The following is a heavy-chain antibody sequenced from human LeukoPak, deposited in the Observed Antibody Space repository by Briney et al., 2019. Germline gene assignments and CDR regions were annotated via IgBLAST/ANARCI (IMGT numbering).Heavy chain of an antibody. Sequence: SETLSLICSVSGYSISSGFYWGWIRHPPGRGLEWVGTFYHSGITHYNPSLKSRVTISVDMSKNQFSLKLNSVTVTDTAVYYCARGSYSDYAVNYWGQGILVTVSS. CDR2: FYHSGIT. J-gene: IGHJ4*02. V-gene: IGHV4-38-2*02. CDR1: GYSISSGFY. CDR3: ARGSYSDYAVNY. D-gene: IGHD4-11*01.